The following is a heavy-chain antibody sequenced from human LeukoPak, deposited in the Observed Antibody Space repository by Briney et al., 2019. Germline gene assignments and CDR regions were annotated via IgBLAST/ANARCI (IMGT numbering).Heavy chain of an antibody. V-gene: IGHV4-39*01. J-gene: IGHJ6*03. Sequence: SETLSLTCTVSGGPISSSSYYWGWVRQPPGKGLEWIGSIYYSGSTYYNPSLKSRVTISVDTSKNQFSLKLSSVTAADTAVYYCARLRYNWSPYYYYYMDVWGKGTTVTISS. CDR3: ARLRYNWSPYYYYYMDV. CDR1: GGPISSSSYY. CDR2: IYYSGST. D-gene: IGHD1-1*01.